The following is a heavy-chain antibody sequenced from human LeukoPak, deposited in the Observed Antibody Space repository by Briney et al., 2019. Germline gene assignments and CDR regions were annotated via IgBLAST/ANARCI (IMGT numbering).Heavy chain of an antibody. V-gene: IGHV3-48*03. D-gene: IGHD3-10*02. CDR3: AELGITMIGGV. CDR2: ISSSGSNI. J-gene: IGHJ6*04. CDR1: GFTFGSYE. Sequence: PGGSLRLSCAASGFTFGSYEMNWDRQAPGKGLEWVSYISSSGSNIYYADSVKGGFTIYRDTDKNSLYLQMNSLRAEDTAVYNCAELGITMIGGVWGKGTTVTISS.